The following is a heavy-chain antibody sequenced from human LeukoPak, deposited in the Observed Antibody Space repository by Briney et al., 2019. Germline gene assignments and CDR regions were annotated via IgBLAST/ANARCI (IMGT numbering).Heavy chain of an antibody. CDR3: ASCNYYDSSGYYPYYFDY. CDR2: IIPIFGTA. J-gene: IGHJ4*02. CDR1: GGTFSSYA. V-gene: IGHV1-69*05. Sequence: GASVKVSCKASGGTFSSYAISWVRQAPGQGLAWMGGIIPIFGTANYAQKFQGRVTITTDESTSTAYMELSSLRSEDTAVYYCASCNYYDSSGYYPYYFDYWGQGTLVTVYS. D-gene: IGHD3-22*01.